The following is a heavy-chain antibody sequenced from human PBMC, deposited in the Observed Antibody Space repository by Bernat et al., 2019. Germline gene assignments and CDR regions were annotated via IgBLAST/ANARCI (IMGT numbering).Heavy chain of an antibody. Sequence: QVQLVQSGAEVKKPGASVKVSCKASGYTFTGYYMHWVRQAPGQGLEWMGWINPNSGGTNYAQKFQGWVTMTRDTSISTAYMELSRLRSDDTAVYYCARGASLVLWFGGPYYYYGMDVWGQGTTVTVSS. CDR1: GYTFTGYY. CDR3: ARGASLVLWFGGPYYYYGMDV. V-gene: IGHV1-2*04. J-gene: IGHJ6*02. D-gene: IGHD3-10*01. CDR2: INPNSGGT.